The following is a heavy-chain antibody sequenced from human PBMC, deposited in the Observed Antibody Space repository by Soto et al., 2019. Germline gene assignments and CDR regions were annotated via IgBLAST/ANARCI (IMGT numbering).Heavy chain of an antibody. CDR1: GFTFNTYA. V-gene: IGHV3-23*01. D-gene: IGHD1-7*01. Sequence: PGGSLRLSCAASGFTFNTYAMNWVRQAPGKGLEWVAVLIASRGDINYADSVRGRFTIFRDVSANTLYLQMDSLRAEDTAIYYCAKENEAGTTLGFWGRGTLVTVSS. CDR2: LIASRGDI. J-gene: IGHJ4*02. CDR3: AKENEAGTTLGF.